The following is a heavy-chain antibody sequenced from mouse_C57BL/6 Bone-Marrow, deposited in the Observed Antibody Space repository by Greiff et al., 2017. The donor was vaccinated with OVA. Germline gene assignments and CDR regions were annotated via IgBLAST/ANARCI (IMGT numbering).Heavy chain of an antibody. V-gene: IGHV5-17*01. CDR2: ISSGSSTI. Sequence: EVQVVESGGGLVKPGGSLKLSCAASGFTFSDYGMHWVRQAPEKGLEWVAYISSGSSTIYYADTVKGRFTISRDNAKNTLFLQMTSLRSEDTAMYYCARTYGSSYWYAMDYWGQGTLVTVSA. J-gene: IGHJ3*01. D-gene: IGHD1-1*01. CDR3: ARTYGSSYWYAMDY. CDR1: GFTFSDYG.